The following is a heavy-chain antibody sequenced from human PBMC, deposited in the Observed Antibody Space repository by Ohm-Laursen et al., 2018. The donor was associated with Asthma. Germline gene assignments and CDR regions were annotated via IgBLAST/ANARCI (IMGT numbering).Heavy chain of an antibody. J-gene: IGHJ4*02. D-gene: IGHD3-10*01. Sequence: SLRLSCSAPGFTFSSYGMHWVRQAPGKGLEWVAVIWYDGSNKYYADSVKGRFTISRDNSKNTLYLQMNSLRAEDTAVYYCARDQGPGASDYWGQGTLVTVSS. CDR3: ARDQGPGASDY. V-gene: IGHV3-33*01. CDR2: IWYDGSNK. CDR1: GFTFSSYG.